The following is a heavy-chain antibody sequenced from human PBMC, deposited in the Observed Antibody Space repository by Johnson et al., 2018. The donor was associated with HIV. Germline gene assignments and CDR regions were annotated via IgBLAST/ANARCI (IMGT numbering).Heavy chain of an antibody. CDR2: ISYDGSNK. Sequence: QVQLVESGGGVVQPGRSLRLSCAASGFTFSSYGMHWVRQAPGKGLAWVAVISYDGSNKYFVDSVKGRFTISRDTAKNSLYLQMNSLRAEDTAVYYCAKVVSLDARITMKVVAEPCQGVFDIWGQGTMVTVSS. V-gene: IGHV3-30*18. CDR1: GFTFSSYG. D-gene: IGHD3-22*01. CDR3: AKVVSLDARITMKVVAEPCQGVFDI. J-gene: IGHJ3*02.